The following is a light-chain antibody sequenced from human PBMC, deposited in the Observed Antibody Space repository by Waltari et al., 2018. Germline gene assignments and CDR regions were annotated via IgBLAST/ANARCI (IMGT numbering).Light chain of an antibody. CDR3: AAWDDTLNGRWE. Sequence: QSVLTQPPSASATPGQRVTISCSGSSSNIGSNIVNWYQQVPGTTPKLLIYRNDQRPVGGPDRFAGSKSGTSASLAISGLRSEDEADYYCAAWDDTLNGRWEFGGGTKLTVL. J-gene: IGLJ3*02. CDR2: RND. V-gene: IGLV1-44*01. CDR1: SSNIGSNI.